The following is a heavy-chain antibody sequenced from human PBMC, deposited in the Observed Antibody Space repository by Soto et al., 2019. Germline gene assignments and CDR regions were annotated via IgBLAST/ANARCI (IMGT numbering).Heavy chain of an antibody. CDR3: ARHVTGWLLWFGEPIYYMDV. CDR1: GGSISSSSYY. V-gene: IGHV4-39*01. CDR2: IYYSGST. D-gene: IGHD3-10*01. Sequence: ASETLSLTCTVSGGSISSSSYYWGWIRQPPGKGLEWIGSIYYSGSTYYNPSLKSRVTISVDTSKNQFSLKLSSVTAADTAVYYCARHVTGWLLWFGEPIYYMDVWGKGTTVTVSS. J-gene: IGHJ6*03.